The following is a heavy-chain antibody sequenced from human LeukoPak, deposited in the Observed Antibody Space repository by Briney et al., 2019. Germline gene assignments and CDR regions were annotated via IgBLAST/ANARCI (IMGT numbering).Heavy chain of an antibody. J-gene: IGHJ4*02. Sequence: GGSLRLSCAASGFTFSDYYMSWVRQAPGKGLEWVSVIYSGGSTYYADSVKGRFTISRDNSKNTLYLQMNSLRAEDTAVYYCARYFVFGAFFDYWGQGTLVTVSS. V-gene: IGHV3-66*01. CDR3: ARYFVFGAFFDY. CDR2: IYSGGST. D-gene: IGHD3-10*01. CDR1: GFTFSDYY.